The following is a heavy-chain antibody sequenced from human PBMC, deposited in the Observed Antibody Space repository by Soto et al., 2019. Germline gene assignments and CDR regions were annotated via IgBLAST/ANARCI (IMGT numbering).Heavy chain of an antibody. CDR3: AREGIAAAGKGDYGMDV. J-gene: IGHJ6*02. CDR2: INPSGGST. V-gene: IGHV1-46*01. CDR1: EYTFTDYY. Sequence: ASVKVACKSSEYTFTDYYIHWVRQDPGQGLEWMGLINPSGGSTSYAQKFQGRVTMTRDTSTSTAYMELSSLRSEDTAVYYCAREGIAAAGKGDYGMDVWGQGTTVTVSS. D-gene: IGHD6-13*01.